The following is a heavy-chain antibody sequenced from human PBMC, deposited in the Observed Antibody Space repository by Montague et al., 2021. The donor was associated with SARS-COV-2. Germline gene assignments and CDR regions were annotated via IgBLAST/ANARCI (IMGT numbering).Heavy chain of an antibody. CDR1: GGTVRDYY. D-gene: IGHD1-1*01. V-gene: IGHV4-59*08. CDR3: ARHSVSEDGTFFRSYFDP. Sequence: SETLSLTCTVSGGTVRDYYWNWIRQTPGKGLEWIGYIFYNGYTKYNPSLESRVILSVDTPGNQFFLSLRSVTASDTATYFCARHSVSEDGTFFRSYFDPWGQGAQVIVSS. CDR2: IFYNGYT. J-gene: IGHJ5*02.